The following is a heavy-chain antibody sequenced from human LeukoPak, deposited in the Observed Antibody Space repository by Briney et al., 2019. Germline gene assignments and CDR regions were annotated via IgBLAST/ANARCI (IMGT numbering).Heavy chain of an antibody. CDR3: ARDLRHPVGGTSY. D-gene: IGHD4-23*01. CDR2: ISPSSNYI. J-gene: IGHJ4*02. V-gene: IGHV3-21*01. Sequence: GGSLRLSCAASGFTFSSYSMNWVRQTPGKGLEWVSSISPSSNYIYYADSVKGRFTISRDNAKTSLYLQMNSLRAEDTAVYYCARDLRHPVGGTSYWGQGTLVTVSS. CDR1: GFTFSSYS.